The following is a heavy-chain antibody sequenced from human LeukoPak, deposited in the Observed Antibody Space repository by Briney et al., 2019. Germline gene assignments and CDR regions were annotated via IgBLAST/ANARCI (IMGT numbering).Heavy chain of an antibody. Sequence: GGSLRLSCTVSGFTVSSNSMSWVRQAPGKGLEWVSFIYSDNTHYSDSVKGRFTISRDNSKNTLYLQMNSLRSEDTAVYYCARGLGLIMIVSPFDIWGQGTMVTVSS. CDR3: ARGLGLIMIVSPFDI. D-gene: IGHD3-22*01. CDR1: GFTVSSNS. J-gene: IGHJ3*02. CDR2: IYSDNT. V-gene: IGHV3-53*05.